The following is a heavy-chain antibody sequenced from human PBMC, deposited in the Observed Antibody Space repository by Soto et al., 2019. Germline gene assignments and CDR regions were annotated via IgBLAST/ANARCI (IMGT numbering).Heavy chain of an antibody. CDR3: ARQGRVTAGYYYYGMDV. Sequence: PSETLSLTCAVSGGSISSGCYSWSWIRQPPGKGLGWIGYIYHSGSTYYNPSLKSRVTISVDRSKNKFSLKLSSVTAADTAVYYCARQGRVTAGYYYYGMDVWGQGTPVTVSS. CDR2: IYHSGST. D-gene: IGHD4-4*01. V-gene: IGHV4-30-2*01. CDR1: GGSISSGCYS. J-gene: IGHJ6*02.